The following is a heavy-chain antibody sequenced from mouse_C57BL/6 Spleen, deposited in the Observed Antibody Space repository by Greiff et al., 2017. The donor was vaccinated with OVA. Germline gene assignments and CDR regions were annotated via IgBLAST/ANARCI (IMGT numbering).Heavy chain of an antibody. CDR1: GYSITSGYY. D-gene: IGHD1-1*01. Sequence: EVKLMESGPGLVKPSQTLSLTCSVTGYSITSGYYWNWLRQFPGNKLEWMGYISYDGSNNYNPSLKNRISITRDTSKNQFFLKLNSVTTEDTATYYCARGANYYGSSYYAMDYWGQGTSVTVSS. J-gene: IGHJ4*01. V-gene: IGHV3-6*01. CDR3: ARGANYYGSSYYAMDY. CDR2: ISYDGSN.